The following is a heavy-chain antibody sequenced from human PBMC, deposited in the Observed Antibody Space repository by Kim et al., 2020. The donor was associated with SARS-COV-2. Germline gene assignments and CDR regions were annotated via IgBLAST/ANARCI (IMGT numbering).Heavy chain of an antibody. CDR3: AREAGDFWSGYYRDYRDFDY. Sequence: SETLSLTCTVSGGSISSSSYYWGWIRQPPGKGLEWIGSIYYSGSTYYNPSLKSRVTISVDTSKNQFSLKLSSVTAADTAVYYCAREAGDFWSGYYRDYRDFDYWGQGTLVTVSS. J-gene: IGHJ4*02. CDR2: IYYSGST. CDR1: GGSISSSSYY. V-gene: IGHV4-39*07. D-gene: IGHD3-3*01.